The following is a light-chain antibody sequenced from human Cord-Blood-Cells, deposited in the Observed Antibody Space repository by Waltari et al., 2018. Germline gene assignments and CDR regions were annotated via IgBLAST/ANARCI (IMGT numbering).Light chain of an antibody. Sequence: EIVMTHSPVTSSVSTGHRATLPCRASQLVSSNLAWYQQKPGQAPRLLIYGASTRATGIPARFSGSGSGTEFTLTISSLQAEDFAVYYCQQYNNWPPLTFGQGTKVEIK. CDR1: QLVSSN. CDR2: GAS. V-gene: IGKV3-15*01. CDR3: QQYNNWPPLT. J-gene: IGKJ1*01.